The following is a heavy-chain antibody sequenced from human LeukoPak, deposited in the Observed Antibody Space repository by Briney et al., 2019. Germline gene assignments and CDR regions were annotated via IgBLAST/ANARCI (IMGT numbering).Heavy chain of an antibody. CDR1: GYSFTSYW. D-gene: IGHD5-12*01. CDR3: ARTYSGYDYFFDY. CDR2: IDPSDSYT. Sequence: GESLKISCKGSGYSFTSYWISWVRQMPGKGLEWMGRIDPSDSYTNYSPSFQGHVTISADKSISTAYLQWSSLKASDTAMYYCARTYSGYDYFFDYWGQGTLVTVSS. J-gene: IGHJ4*02. V-gene: IGHV5-10-1*01.